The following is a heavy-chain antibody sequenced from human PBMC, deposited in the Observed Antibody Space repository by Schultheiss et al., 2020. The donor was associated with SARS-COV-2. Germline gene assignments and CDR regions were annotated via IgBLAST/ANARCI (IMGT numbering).Heavy chain of an antibody. V-gene: IGHV3-74*01. CDR1: GFTFSSYW. CDR3: ARGYCTNGVCYYFDY. J-gene: IGHJ4*02. Sequence: GGSLRLSCAASGFTFSSYWMHWVRQAPGKELVWVSRINSDGSSTSYADSVKGRFTISRDNAKNTLYLQMNSLRAEDTAVYYCARGYCTNGVCYYFDYWGQGTLVTVSS. CDR2: INSDGSST. D-gene: IGHD2-8*01.